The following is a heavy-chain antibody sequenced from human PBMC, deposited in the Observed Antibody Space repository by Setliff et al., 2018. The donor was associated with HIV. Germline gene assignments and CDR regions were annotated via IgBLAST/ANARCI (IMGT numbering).Heavy chain of an antibody. CDR1: GGSVSSGDDY. V-gene: IGHV4-30-4*01. J-gene: IGHJ4*02. CDR3: ASTGYSSGWSFDY. D-gene: IGHD6-19*01. CDR2: IHFSGST. Sequence: SETLSLTCTVSGGSVSSGDDYWSWIRQPPGKGLEWIGYIHFSGSTYYNPSLKSRVTISVDTSKNQFSLKLSSVTAADTAVYYCASTGYSSGWSFDYWGQGTLVTVSS.